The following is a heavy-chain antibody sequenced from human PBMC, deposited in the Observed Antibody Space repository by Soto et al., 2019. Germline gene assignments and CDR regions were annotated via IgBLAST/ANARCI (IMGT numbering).Heavy chain of an antibody. Sequence: SETLSLTCTVSGGSVRSSTYYWGWIRQSPGKGLEWIGSIYYSGSTHNNPSLKSRVTMSVDTYTNQFSLKLMSVTAADTAIYYCTRHEGGAAADRPLDYWGRGTLVTVSS. CDR1: GGSVRSSTYY. V-gene: IGHV4-39*01. D-gene: IGHD6-13*01. CDR2: IYYSGST. CDR3: TRHEGGAAADRPLDY. J-gene: IGHJ4*02.